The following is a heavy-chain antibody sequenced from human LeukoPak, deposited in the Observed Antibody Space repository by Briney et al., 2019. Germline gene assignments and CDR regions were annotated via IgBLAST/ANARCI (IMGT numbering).Heavy chain of an antibody. CDR3: AKDIFTHYYGSGSLDY. J-gene: IGHJ4*02. CDR1: GFTFSSYS. Sequence: GGSLRLSCAASGFTFSSYSMNWVRQAPGKGLEWVSSISSSSSYIYYADSVKGRFTISRDNAKNSLYLQMNSLRAEDTALYYCAKDIFTHYYGSGSLDYWGQGTLVTVSS. CDR2: ISSSSSYI. V-gene: IGHV3-21*04. D-gene: IGHD3-10*01.